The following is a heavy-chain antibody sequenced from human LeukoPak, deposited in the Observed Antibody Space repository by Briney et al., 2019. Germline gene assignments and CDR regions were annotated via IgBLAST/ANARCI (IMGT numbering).Heavy chain of an antibody. D-gene: IGHD2-15*01. CDR3: ARSWLLGYCSGGSCSGDAFDI. CDR2: ISSSSSTI. Sequence: GGSLRLSCAASGFTFSSYSMNWVRQAPGKGREWVSYISSSSSTIYYADSVKGRFTISRDNAKNSLYLQMNSLRAEDTAVYYCARSWLLGYCSGGSCSGDAFDIWGQGTMVTVSS. V-gene: IGHV3-48*01. J-gene: IGHJ3*02. CDR1: GFTFSSYS.